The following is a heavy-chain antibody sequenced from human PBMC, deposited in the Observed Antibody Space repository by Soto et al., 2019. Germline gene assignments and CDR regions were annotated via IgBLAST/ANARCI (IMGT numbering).Heavy chain of an antibody. Sequence: QVQLVQSGAEVKKPGSSVKVSCKASGGTFSSYAISWVRQAPGQGLEWMGGIIPIFGTANYAQKFQGRVKITADKSTSTAYMELSSLRSEDTAVYYCARGKYCGGDCYAEYFQHWGQGTLVTVSS. CDR1: GGTFSSYA. CDR2: IIPIFGTA. CDR3: ARGKYCGGDCYAEYFQH. V-gene: IGHV1-69*06. J-gene: IGHJ1*01. D-gene: IGHD2-21*02.